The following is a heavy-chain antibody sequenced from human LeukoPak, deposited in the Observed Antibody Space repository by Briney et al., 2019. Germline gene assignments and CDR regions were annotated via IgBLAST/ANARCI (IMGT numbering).Heavy chain of an antibody. Sequence: ASVKVSCKASGYTFTSYGISWLRQAPGQGLEWMGWISAYNGNTNYAQKLQGRVTMTTDTSTSTAYMELRSLRSDDTAVYYCAREDGGYYYLDAFDIWGQGTMVTVSS. CDR1: GYTFTSYG. CDR2: ISAYNGNT. J-gene: IGHJ3*02. D-gene: IGHD3-22*01. V-gene: IGHV1-18*01. CDR3: AREDGGYYYLDAFDI.